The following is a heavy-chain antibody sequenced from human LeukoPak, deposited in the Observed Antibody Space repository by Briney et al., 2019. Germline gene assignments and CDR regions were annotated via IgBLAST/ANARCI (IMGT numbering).Heavy chain of an antibody. J-gene: IGHJ4*02. CDR1: GGSINSHY. V-gene: IGHV4-59*08. D-gene: IGHD6-19*01. Sequence: SETLSLTCTVSGGSINSHYWSWIRQAPGKGQEWIGDIYYSGSTKYNPSLKSRVTISVDTSKNHLSLKLSSVLAADTAIYYCVRRDNTGWNYFDYWGQGILVTVSS. CDR2: IYYSGST. CDR3: VRRDNTGWNYFDY.